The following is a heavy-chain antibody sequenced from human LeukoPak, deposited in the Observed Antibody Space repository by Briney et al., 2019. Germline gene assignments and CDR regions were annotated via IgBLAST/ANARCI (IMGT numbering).Heavy chain of an antibody. CDR1: GGSVSSGSYY. D-gene: IGHD2-15*01. Sequence: SETLSLTCTVSGGSVSSGSYYWSWIRQPPGKGLEWIGYIYYSGSTNYNPSLKCRVTVSVDTSKNQFSLKLSSVTAADTAVYYCARSGNLVVVAATPNYYYGMDVWGQGTTVTVSS. J-gene: IGHJ6*02. V-gene: IGHV4-61*01. CDR3: ARSGNLVVVAATPNYYYGMDV. CDR2: IYYSGST.